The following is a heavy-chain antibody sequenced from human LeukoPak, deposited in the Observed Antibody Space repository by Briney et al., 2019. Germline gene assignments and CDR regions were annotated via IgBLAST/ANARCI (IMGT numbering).Heavy chain of an antibody. V-gene: IGHV3-48*03. J-gene: IGHJ6*04. D-gene: IGHD3-10*02. CDR1: GFTFNSHA. CDR2: ISSSGSTI. Sequence: GGSLRLSCAASGFTFNSHAFNWVRQAPGKGLEWVSYISSSGSTIYYADSVKGRFTISRDNAKNSLYLQMNSLRAEDTAVYYCAELGITMIGGVWGKGTTVTISS. CDR3: AELGITMIGGV.